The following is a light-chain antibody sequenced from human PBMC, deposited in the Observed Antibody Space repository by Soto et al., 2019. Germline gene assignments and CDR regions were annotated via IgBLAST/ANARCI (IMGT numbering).Light chain of an antibody. Sequence: EIKVTQSPSTLSASVGDRVTITCRASQSISDWLAWYQQKPGKAPKLLIYDISNWEIGVPSRFSGSGSGTEFTLTISGLQPDDFATYYCQQYNSYSPTFGQGTKVDIK. CDR1: QSISDW. V-gene: IGKV1-5*01. J-gene: IGKJ1*01. CDR2: DIS. CDR3: QQYNSYSPT.